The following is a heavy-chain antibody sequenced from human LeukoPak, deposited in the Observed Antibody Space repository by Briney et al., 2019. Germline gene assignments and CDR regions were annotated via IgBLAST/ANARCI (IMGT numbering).Heavy chain of an antibody. Sequence: TGRSLRLSCAASGFTFSSYGMHWVRQAPGKGLEWVAVISYDGSNKYYADSVKGRFTISRDNSKNTLYLQMNSLRADDTAMYYCARDTVAARPGYYYYMDVWGRGTTVTVSS. CDR3: ARDTVAARPGYYYYMDV. CDR2: ISYDGSNK. CDR1: GFTFSSYG. D-gene: IGHD6-6*01. J-gene: IGHJ6*03. V-gene: IGHV3-30*03.